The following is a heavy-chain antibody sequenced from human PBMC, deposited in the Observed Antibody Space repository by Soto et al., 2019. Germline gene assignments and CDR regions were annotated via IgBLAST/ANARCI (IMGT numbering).Heavy chain of an antibody. D-gene: IGHD5-18*01. J-gene: IGHJ3*02. Sequence: GASVKVSCKASGYTFTSYYMHWVRQAPGQGLEWMGIINPSGGSTSYAQKFRGRVTMTRDTSTSTVYMELSSLRSEDTAVYYCARSYTAMDAFDIWGQGTMVTVSS. V-gene: IGHV1-46*01. CDR2: INPSGGST. CDR3: ARSYTAMDAFDI. CDR1: GYTFTSYY.